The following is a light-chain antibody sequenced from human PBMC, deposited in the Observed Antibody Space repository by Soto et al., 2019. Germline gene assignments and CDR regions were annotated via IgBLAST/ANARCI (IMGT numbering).Light chain of an antibody. CDR1: SSDVGGYNY. Sequence: QSALTQPASVSGSPGQSITISCTGTSSDVGGYNYVSWYQQHPGKSPKLMIYDVSNRPSGVSNRFSGSKSGNTASLTISGLQAEDEADYYCSSYTSSSTLLYVFGTGIKRTVL. CDR3: SSYTSSSTLLYV. V-gene: IGLV2-14*01. J-gene: IGLJ1*01. CDR2: DVS.